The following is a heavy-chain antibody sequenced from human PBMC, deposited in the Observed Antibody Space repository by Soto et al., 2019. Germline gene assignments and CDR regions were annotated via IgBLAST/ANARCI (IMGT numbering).Heavy chain of an antibody. CDR1: GYTFTSYG. J-gene: IGHJ1*01. CDR3: AREALGSSSWYSH. V-gene: IGHV1-18*01. CDR2: ISAYNGNT. Sequence: ASVKVSCKASGYTFTSYGISWVRQAPGQGLEWMGWISAYNGNTNYAQKLQGRVTMTTDTSTSTAYMELRSLRSDDTDVYYSAREALGSSSWYSHWGRGTLVPVSS. D-gene: IGHD6-13*01.